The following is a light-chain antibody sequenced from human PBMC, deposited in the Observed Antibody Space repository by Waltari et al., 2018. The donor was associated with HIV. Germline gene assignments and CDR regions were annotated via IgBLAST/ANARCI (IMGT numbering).Light chain of an antibody. Sequence: QSVLTQPPSASGTPGHRVTIPCSGRSANIGSYTVNWYQHLPATAPKLLIFRNSQRPSGVPDRFSASKSGTSASLAISGLQSEDEADYYCAAWDDSLNGYVFGTGTRVTVL. V-gene: IGLV1-44*01. CDR2: RNS. CDR3: AAWDDSLNGYV. CDR1: SANIGSYT. J-gene: IGLJ1*01.